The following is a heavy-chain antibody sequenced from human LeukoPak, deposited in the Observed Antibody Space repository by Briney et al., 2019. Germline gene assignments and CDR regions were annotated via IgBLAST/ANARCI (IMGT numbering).Heavy chain of an antibody. D-gene: IGHD5-18*01. CDR2: IDYSGST. V-gene: IGHV4-59*01. J-gene: IGHJ4*02. Sequence: SETLSLTCTGSGGSISTFYWSWIRQPPGKGLEWIGYIDYSGSTNYNPSLKSRVIISVDTSNNQFSLKLTSVTAADTAVYYCARGGRGYSYEIDYWGQGTLVTVSS. CDR3: ARGGRGYSYEIDY. CDR1: GGSISTFY.